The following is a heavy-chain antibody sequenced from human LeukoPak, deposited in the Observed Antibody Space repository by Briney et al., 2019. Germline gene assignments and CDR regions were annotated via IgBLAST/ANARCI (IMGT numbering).Heavy chain of an antibody. CDR3: ARDKVGRNYYYGMDV. CDR2: INTDGSST. CDR1: GFTFSSYW. D-gene: IGHD1-26*01. V-gene: IGHV3-74*01. J-gene: IGHJ6*02. Sequence: GGSLRLSCAASGFTFSSYWMHWVRQAPGKGLVWVSRINTDGSSTSYADSVKGRFTVSRDNAENSLYLQMNSLRAEDTAVYYCARDKVGRNYYYGMDVWGQGTTVTVSS.